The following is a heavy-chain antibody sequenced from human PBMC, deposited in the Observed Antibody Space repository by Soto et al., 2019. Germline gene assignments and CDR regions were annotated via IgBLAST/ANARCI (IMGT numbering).Heavy chain of an antibody. CDR1: GGSINNNNW. J-gene: IGHJ6*02. CDR2: IYHSGST. V-gene: IGHV4-4*02. D-gene: IGHD2-2*01. CDR3: ARGPYCSSSSCNSGAPFYDYYGMDV. Sequence: QVQLQESGPGLVKPSGTLSLTCAVSGGSINNNNWWSWVRQPPGKGLEWIGEIYHSGSTNYNPSLKSRVTISVDKSNNQFSLKVSSVTAADTAVYYCARGPYCSSSSCNSGAPFYDYYGMDVWGQGTTVTVSS.